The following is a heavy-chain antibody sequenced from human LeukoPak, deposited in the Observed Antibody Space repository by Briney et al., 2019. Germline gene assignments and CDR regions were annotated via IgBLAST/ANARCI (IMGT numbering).Heavy chain of an antibody. CDR2: IYPGDSDT. J-gene: IGHJ3*02. CDR3: ASAIAVAGHDAFDI. Sequence: GESLQISCQGSGYSFTSYWIGWVRQMPGKGLEWMGIIYPGDSDTRYSPSFQGQVTISADKSISTAYLQWSSLKASDTAMYYCASAIAVAGHDAFDIWGQGTMVTVSS. D-gene: IGHD6-19*01. V-gene: IGHV5-51*01. CDR1: GYSFTSYW.